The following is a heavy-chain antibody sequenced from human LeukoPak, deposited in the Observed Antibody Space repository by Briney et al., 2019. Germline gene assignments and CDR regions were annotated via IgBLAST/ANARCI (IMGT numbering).Heavy chain of an antibody. CDR1: GGTFSSYA. D-gene: IGHD6-6*01. V-gene: IGHV1-69*05. CDR3: TRCSSPTVYYYYYMDV. J-gene: IGHJ6*03. CDR2: IIPIFGTA. Sequence: SVKVSCKASGGTFSSYAISWVRQAPGQGLEWMGGIIPIFGTANYAQKFQGRVTITTDESTSTAYMELSSLRSEDTAVYYCTRCSSPTVYYYYYMDVWGKGTTVTVSS.